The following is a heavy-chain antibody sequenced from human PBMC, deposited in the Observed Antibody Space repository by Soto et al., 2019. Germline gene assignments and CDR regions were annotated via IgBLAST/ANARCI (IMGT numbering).Heavy chain of an antibody. J-gene: IGHJ6*02. Sequence: QGQLVQSGGEVKKPGASVKVSCKASGYTFTSNGISWVRQAPGQGLEWMGWISGYNGDTDYAQRVQGRVTMTTDTSMSTAYMEVRSLRPDDTAVYYCARDKQQQIVGYNYYYGLDVWGQGTTVTVSS. CDR2: ISGYNGDT. V-gene: IGHV1-18*04. CDR1: GYTFTSNG. D-gene: IGHD6-13*01. CDR3: ARDKQQQIVGYNYYYGLDV.